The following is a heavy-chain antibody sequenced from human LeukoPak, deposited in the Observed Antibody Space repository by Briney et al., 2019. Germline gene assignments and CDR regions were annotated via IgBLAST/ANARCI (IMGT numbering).Heavy chain of an antibody. Sequence: SQTLSLTCTVSGGSISSGSYYWSWIRQPAGKGLEWIGRIYTSGSTNYNPSLKSRVTISVDTSKNQFSLKLSSVTAADTAVYYCARDLLTMVRGVTGAIFDYWGQGTLVTVSS. CDR2: IYTSGST. CDR3: ARDLLTMVRGVTGAIFDY. V-gene: IGHV4-61*02. J-gene: IGHJ4*02. D-gene: IGHD3-10*01. CDR1: GGSISSGSYY.